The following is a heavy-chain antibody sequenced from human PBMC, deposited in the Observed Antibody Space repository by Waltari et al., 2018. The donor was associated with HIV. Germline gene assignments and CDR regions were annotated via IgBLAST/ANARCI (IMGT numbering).Heavy chain of an antibody. CDR2: IYYSGRT. Sequence: QVELQESGPGLVKPSETLSLTCTVSGGSITSYYWRWIRQSPGLGLEWIGHIYYSGRTTYNPSLKGLVIMSLDTSKNHISLNLRSLSAADTAVYYCARDLVVAAAEGFDPWGQGILVTVSS. CDR1: GGSITSYY. V-gene: IGHV4-59*01. J-gene: IGHJ5*02. D-gene: IGHD2-15*01. CDR3: ARDLVVAAAEGFDP.